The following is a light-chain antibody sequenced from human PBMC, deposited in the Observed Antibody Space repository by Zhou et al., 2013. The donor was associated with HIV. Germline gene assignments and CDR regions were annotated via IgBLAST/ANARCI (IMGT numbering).Light chain of an antibody. V-gene: IGKV1-39*01. Sequence: IRMTQSPSSFSASTGDRVTITCRASQTISSYLNWYQHKPGKAPKLLIYGSSSLQSGVPSRFSGSGSGTRFILTINGLQREDFATYYCQQGHSTPRTFGQGTKLEIK. CDR2: GSS. CDR3: QQGHSTPRT. J-gene: IGKJ2*02. CDR1: QTISSY.